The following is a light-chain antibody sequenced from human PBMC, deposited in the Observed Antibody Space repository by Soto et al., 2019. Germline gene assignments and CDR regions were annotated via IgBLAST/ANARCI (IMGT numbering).Light chain of an antibody. CDR3: QQYNSYWT. V-gene: IGKV1-5*03. CDR2: KAS. Sequence: DIQMTQSPSTLSASVGERVTITCRASQSISSWLAWYQQKPGKAPKLLIYKASSLESGVPSRFSGSGSGTEFTLTISSLQPYDFATYYCQQYNSYWTLGQGTKVEIK. CDR1: QSISSW. J-gene: IGKJ1*01.